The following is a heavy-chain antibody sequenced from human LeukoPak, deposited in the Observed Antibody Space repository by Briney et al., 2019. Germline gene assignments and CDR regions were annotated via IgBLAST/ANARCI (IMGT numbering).Heavy chain of an antibody. D-gene: IGHD3-22*01. J-gene: IGHJ4*02. V-gene: IGHV1-2*02. CDR3: ARAYYDSSGYYGFDY. CDR1: GYTFTGYY. Sequence: ASVKVSCKASGYTFTGYYMHWVRQAPGQGLEWMGWINPNSGGTNYAQKFQGRVTMTRDTSISTAYMELSRLRSDDTAVYYCARAYYDSSGYYGFDYWGQGTLVTVSS. CDR2: INPNSGGT.